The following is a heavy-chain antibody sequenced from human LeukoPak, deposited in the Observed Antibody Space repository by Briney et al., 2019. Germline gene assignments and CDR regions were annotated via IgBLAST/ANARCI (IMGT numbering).Heavy chain of an antibody. V-gene: IGHV3-30*02. Sequence: GGSLRLSCAASGFTFSNFAMHWVRQAPGKGLEWVAFIRYDGSNKYYADSVKGRFTISRDNSKNTLYLQMNSLRAEDRAVYYCAKVPRVGTPRAEYFQHWGQGTLVTVSS. CDR1: GFTFSNFA. CDR2: IRYDGSNK. CDR3: AKVPRVGTPRAEYFQH. J-gene: IGHJ1*01. D-gene: IGHD3-10*01.